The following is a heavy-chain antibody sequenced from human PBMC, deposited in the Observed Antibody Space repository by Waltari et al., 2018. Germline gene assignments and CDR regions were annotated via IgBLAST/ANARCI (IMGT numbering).Heavy chain of an antibody. CDR2: INPNSGGT. CDR3: ASRTAQLLTGYSPYFDL. V-gene: IGHV1-2*02. J-gene: IGHJ2*01. CDR1: GYTFTGYY. D-gene: IGHD3-9*01. Sequence: QVQLVQSGAEVKKPGASVKVSCKASGYTFTGYYMHWVRQAPGQGLEWMGWINPNSGGTNYAQKFQGRVTMTRDTSISTAYMELSRLRSDDTAVYYCASRTAQLLTGYSPYFDLWGRGTLVTVSS.